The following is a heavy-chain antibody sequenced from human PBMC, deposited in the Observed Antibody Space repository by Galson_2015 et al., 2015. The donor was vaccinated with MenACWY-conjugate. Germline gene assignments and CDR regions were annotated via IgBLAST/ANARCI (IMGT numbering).Heavy chain of an antibody. Sequence: QSGAEVKKPGESLKISCKGSGYSFTSYCIAWVRQMPGKGLEWIGIIYPGDSDTRVTTSFQGQVTISTDKSIGTAYLQWSSLKASDTAMYYCARLWGSGKFDYWGQGTLVTVSS. D-gene: IGHD3-10*01. CDR2: IYPGDSDT. CDR1: GYSFTSYC. CDR3: ARLWGSGKFDY. J-gene: IGHJ4*02. V-gene: IGHV5-51*01.